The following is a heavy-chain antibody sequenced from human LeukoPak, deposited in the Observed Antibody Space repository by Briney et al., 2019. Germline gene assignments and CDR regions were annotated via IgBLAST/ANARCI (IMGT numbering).Heavy chain of an antibody. CDR1: GFTFSSYG. Sequence: PGRSLRLSCAASGFTFSSYGMHWVRQAPGKGLEWVAVIWYDGSNKYYADSVKGRFTISRDNSKNTLYLQMNSLRAEDTAVYYCAKEYSSSSDYWGQGTLVTVSS. V-gene: IGHV3-33*06. CDR3: AKEYSSSSDY. CDR2: IWYDGSNK. D-gene: IGHD6-6*01. J-gene: IGHJ4*02.